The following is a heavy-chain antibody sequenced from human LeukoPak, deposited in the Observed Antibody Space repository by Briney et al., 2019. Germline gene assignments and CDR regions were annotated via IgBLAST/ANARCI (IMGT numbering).Heavy chain of an antibody. Sequence: SVKVSCKASGGTFSSYAISWVRQAPGQGLEWMGGIIPIFGTANYAQKFQGRVTITTDESTSTAYMELSSLRSEDTAVHYCAPDCSSTSCYGYWGQGTLVTVSS. CDR3: APDCSSTSCYGY. CDR1: GGTFSSYA. CDR2: IIPIFGTA. V-gene: IGHV1-69*05. D-gene: IGHD2-2*01. J-gene: IGHJ4*02.